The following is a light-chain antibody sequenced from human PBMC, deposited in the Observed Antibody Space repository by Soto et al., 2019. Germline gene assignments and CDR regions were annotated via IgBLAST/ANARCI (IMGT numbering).Light chain of an antibody. CDR3: QQYGVSPRT. CDR1: QRISTN. CDR2: GAS. J-gene: IGKJ1*01. Sequence: EIVMTQSPATLSVSPGESATLSCRASQRISTNLAWYQHKRGQAPRLLIYGASSRATGIPDRFSGSGSGTDFSLTISRLEPEDFAVYYCQQYGVSPRTFGQGTKVDIK. V-gene: IGKV3-20*01.